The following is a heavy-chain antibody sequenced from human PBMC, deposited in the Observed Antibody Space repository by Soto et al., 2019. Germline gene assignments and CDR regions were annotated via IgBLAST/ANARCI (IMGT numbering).Heavy chain of an antibody. CDR2: ISGGGGYI. V-gene: IGHV3-21*01. D-gene: IGHD2-2*01. CDR1: EFTFSTYT. CDR3: VRVFDRSSSSCFEAKAFDS. J-gene: IGHJ4*02. Sequence: GGSLRLSCAASEFTFSTYTMNWVRQAPGKGLEWVSSISGGGGYIYYADSLKGRFTISRDNAKNSLYLQMDSLRAEDTAVYYCVRVFDRSSSSCFEAKAFDSWGQGTLVTVS.